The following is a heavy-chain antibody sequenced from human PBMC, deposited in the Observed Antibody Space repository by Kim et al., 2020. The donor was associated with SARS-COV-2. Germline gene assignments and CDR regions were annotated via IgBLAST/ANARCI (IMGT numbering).Heavy chain of an antibody. J-gene: IGHJ4*01. D-gene: IGHD3-22*01. Sequence: GVSLRLSCAASGFTFDDYAMHWVRQAPGKGLEWVSGISWNSGSIGYADSVKGRFTISRDNAKNSLYLQMNSLRAEDTALYYCAKDMAPYYYDSSGFDYWG. CDR1: GFTFDDYA. CDR2: ISWNSGSI. V-gene: IGHV3-9*01. CDR3: AKDMAPYYYDSSGFDY.